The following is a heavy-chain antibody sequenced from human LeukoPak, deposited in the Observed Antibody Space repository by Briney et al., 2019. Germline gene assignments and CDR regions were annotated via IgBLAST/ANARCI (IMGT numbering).Heavy chain of an antibody. D-gene: IGHD7-27*01. V-gene: IGHV3-33*06. CDR2: IWYDGSKT. CDR1: GFTFSSYG. Sequence: PGGSLRLSCAASGFTFSSYGMHWVRQAPGKGLEWVAVIWYDGSKTYYADSVKGRFTISRDNSKNTLYLQMSSLRADDTAVYYCAKTWGSKGRRDYYFDYWGQGTLVTVSS. J-gene: IGHJ4*02. CDR3: AKTWGSKGRRDYYFDY.